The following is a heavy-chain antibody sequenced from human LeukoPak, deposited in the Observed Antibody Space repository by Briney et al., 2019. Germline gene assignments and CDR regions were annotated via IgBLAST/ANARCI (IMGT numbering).Heavy chain of an antibody. J-gene: IGHJ4*02. CDR2: INSDGSST. D-gene: IGHD3-16*02. CDR3: ARDGVVWGSYREYFDY. Sequence: SGGSLRLSCAASGFTFSSYWMHWVRQAPGKGLVWVSRINSDGSSTSYADSVKGRFTISRDNAKNSLYLQMNSLRAEDTAVYYCARDGVVWGSYREYFDYWGQGTLVTVSS. V-gene: IGHV3-74*01. CDR1: GFTFSSYW.